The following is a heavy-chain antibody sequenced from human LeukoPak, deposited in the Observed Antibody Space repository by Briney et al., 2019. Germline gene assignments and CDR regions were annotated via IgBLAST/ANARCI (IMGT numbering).Heavy chain of an antibody. CDR1: GGTFSSYA. D-gene: IGHD4-17*01. Sequence: SVKVSCKASGGTFSSYAISWVRQAPGQGLEWMGGIIPIFGTANYAQKFQGRVTITADKSTSTAYMELSSLRSEDTAVYYCAREGNGDYAGEAYYFDYWGQGTLVTVS. CDR2: IIPIFGTA. CDR3: AREGNGDYAGEAYYFDY. J-gene: IGHJ4*02. V-gene: IGHV1-69*06.